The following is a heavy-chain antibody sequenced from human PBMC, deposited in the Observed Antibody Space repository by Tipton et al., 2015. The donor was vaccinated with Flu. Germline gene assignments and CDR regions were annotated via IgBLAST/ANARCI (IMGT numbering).Heavy chain of an antibody. D-gene: IGHD1-26*01. CDR2: ISNSGETT. Sequence: SLRLSCAASGFILGDYQMSWIRQPPGMGLEWLSYISNSGETTHYADSVKGRFTISRDNAKNSLYLQMNSLRVEDTAVYFCVRDIKYVGSFYYLDYWGQGSLVTVSS. J-gene: IGHJ4*02. CDR1: GFILGDYQ. CDR3: VRDIKYVGSFYYLDY. V-gene: IGHV3-11*01.